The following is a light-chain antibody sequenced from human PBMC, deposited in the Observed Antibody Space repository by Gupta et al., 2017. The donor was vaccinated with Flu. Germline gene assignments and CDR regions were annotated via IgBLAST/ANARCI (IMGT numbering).Light chain of an antibody. CDR3: LQYDLYPRT. J-gene: IGKJ1*01. V-gene: IGKV1-17*01. CDR1: QGIGSH. CDR2: GAS. Sequence: DIQMTQSPSSLSASVGDRVTITCRASQGIGSHLAWCQHKPGKAPERLIYGASTLESGVPSRFSGSGSGAEFTLTISSLQPEDFATYYCLQYDLYPRTFGQGTKVEIK.